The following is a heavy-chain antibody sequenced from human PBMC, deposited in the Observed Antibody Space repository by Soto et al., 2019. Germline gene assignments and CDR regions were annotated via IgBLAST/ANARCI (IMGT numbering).Heavy chain of an antibody. CDR3: ARGTQGVPGLDY. V-gene: IGHV3-7*03. J-gene: IGHJ4*02. CDR2: IKQDGSEK. D-gene: IGHD3-10*01. CDR1: GFTLSSYC. Sequence: GGSLRLSCAASGFTLSSYCISWVRRAPGKGLEWVANIKQDGSEKYYVDSVKGRFTISRDNAKNSLYLQINNLRVEDTAGYYCARGTQGVPGLDYWGQGTLVT.